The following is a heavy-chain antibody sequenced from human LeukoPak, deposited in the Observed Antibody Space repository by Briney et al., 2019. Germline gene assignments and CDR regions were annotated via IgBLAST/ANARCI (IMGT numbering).Heavy chain of an antibody. V-gene: IGHV1-8*01. D-gene: IGHD6-13*01. CDR1: GYTFTSYD. Sequence: ASVKVSCKASGYTFTSYDIHWVGQATGQGLEWMGWMNPNSGNTDFARKFQGRVTMTRDTPISTVHMELSSLTSEGTAVYYCARLEAAAGTGFDSWGQGTLVTVSS. CDR2: MNPNSGNT. J-gene: IGHJ5*01. CDR3: ARLEAAAGTGFDS.